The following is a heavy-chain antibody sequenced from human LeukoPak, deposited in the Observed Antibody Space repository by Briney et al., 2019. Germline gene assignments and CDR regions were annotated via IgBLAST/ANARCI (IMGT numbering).Heavy chain of an antibody. Sequence: PSESLSLTCTVSGDSISSSSYYWGWIRKPPGKGLEWIGSIYYSGSTYYNPSLKSRVTISVDTFKNQFSLKLSSVTAVDTAGYYFARRGRGSYFDYWGQGTLVSVSS. J-gene: IGHJ4*02. CDR1: GDSISSSSYY. CDR3: ARRGRGSYFDY. CDR2: IYYSGST. V-gene: IGHV4-39*01.